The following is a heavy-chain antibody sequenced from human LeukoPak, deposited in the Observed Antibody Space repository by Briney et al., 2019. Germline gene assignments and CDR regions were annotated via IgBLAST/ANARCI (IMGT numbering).Heavy chain of an antibody. CDR2: ISGSGGST. D-gene: IGHD3-22*01. Sequence: GGSLRLSCAASGFTFSSYAMSWVRQAPGKGLEWASAISGSGGSTYYADSVKGRFTVSRDNSKNTLYLQMNSLRAEDTAVYYCAKSYDSSGYYLLWGQGTLVTVSS. CDR1: GFTFSSYA. V-gene: IGHV3-23*01. J-gene: IGHJ4*02. CDR3: AKSYDSSGYYLL.